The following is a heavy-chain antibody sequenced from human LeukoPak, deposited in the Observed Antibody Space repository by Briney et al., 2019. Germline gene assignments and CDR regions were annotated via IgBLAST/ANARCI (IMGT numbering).Heavy chain of an antibody. Sequence: GGSLRLSCAASGFTFSSYAMSWVRQAPGKGLEWVSSIGGSGGSTYYADSVKGRFTISRDNSKNTLYLQMNSLRAEDTAVYYCAKAYCSSTSCPFDPWGQGTLVTVSS. CDR2: IGGSGGST. V-gene: IGHV3-23*01. CDR3: AKAYCSSTSCPFDP. CDR1: GFTFSSYA. D-gene: IGHD2-2*01. J-gene: IGHJ5*02.